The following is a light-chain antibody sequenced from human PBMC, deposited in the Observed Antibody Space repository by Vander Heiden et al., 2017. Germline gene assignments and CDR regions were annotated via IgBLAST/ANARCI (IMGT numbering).Light chain of an antibody. J-gene: IGKJ1*01. V-gene: IGKV1-39*01. CDR1: QSISSS. Sequence: IQMTQSPSSLSASVGDRVTITCRASQSISSSLNWYQHKPGKAPKLLIYAASNLQSGVPSRFSGSGSGTDLTLTISSLQPEDFATYYCQQSYSTPRTFGQGTKVEIK. CDR3: QQSYSTPRT. CDR2: AAS.